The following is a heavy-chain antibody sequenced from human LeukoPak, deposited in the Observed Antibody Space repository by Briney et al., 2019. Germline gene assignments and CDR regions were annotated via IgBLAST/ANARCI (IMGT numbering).Heavy chain of an antibody. J-gene: IGHJ3*01. CDR1: GFSLSNSEVG. V-gene: IGHV2-5*02. D-gene: IGHD3-22*01. CDR2: IHWDDDK. Sequence: SGPTLVKPTQTLTLTCSFSGFSLSNSEVGVGWIRQPAGKALEWLAVIHWDDDKRFSRSLKSRLTITKDTVKNQVVLSLTDMDPADTGTYHCARTRSSAYYDAFDVWGQGRMVIVSS. CDR3: ARTRSSAYYDAFDV.